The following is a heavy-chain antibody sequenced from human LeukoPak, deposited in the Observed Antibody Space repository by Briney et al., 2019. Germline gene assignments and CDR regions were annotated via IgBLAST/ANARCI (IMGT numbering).Heavy chain of an antibody. CDR1: GFTFSNYW. D-gene: IGHD3-22*01. J-gene: IGHJ1*01. CDR2: IKTDGSEK. Sequence: GGSLRLSCEGSGFTFSNYWMGWVRQAPGKGLQWVANIKTDGSEKYYVDSVKGRFTISRDNAKNSLYLQMSSLRAEDTAVYYCATYSSLNRREFQYWGQGTLLTVSS. V-gene: IGHV3-7*01. CDR3: ATYSSLNRREFQY.